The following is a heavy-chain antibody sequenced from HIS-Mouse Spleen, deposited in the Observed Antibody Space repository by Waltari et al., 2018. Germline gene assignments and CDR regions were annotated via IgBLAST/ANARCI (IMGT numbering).Heavy chain of an antibody. D-gene: IGHD7-27*01. Sequence: QVQLQQWGAGLLKPSETLSLTCAVYGGSFSGYYWSWIRQPPGKGLEWIGEINHSGSTNDNPSLKSRVNISVDTSKNQFSLKLSSVTAADTAVYYCARGSSNWGGGGAFDIWGQGTMVTVSS. V-gene: IGHV4-34*01. J-gene: IGHJ3*02. CDR2: INHSGST. CDR1: GGSFSGYY. CDR3: ARGSSNWGGGGAFDI.